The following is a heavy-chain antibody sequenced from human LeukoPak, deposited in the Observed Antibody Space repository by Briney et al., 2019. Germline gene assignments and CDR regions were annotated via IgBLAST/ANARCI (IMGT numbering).Heavy chain of an antibody. V-gene: IGHV3-30*02. D-gene: IGHD3-9*01. Sequence: GGSLRLSCAASGFTFSSYGMDWVRQAPGKGLEWVAFIRYDGSNEYYADSVKGRFTISRDNSRNTLYLQMNSLRAEDTAVCYCARGRNYDILTGYHSPYYYYYMDVWGKGTTVTVSS. CDR2: IRYDGSNE. J-gene: IGHJ6*03. CDR1: GFTFSSYG. CDR3: ARGRNYDILTGYHSPYYYYYMDV.